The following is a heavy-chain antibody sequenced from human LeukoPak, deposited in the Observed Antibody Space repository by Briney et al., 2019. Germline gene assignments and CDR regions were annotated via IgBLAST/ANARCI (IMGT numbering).Heavy chain of an antibody. CDR3: ASQYSSSWYNWFDP. CDR2: IYYSGST. CDR1: GGSTSSSSYY. Sequence: SETLSLTCTVSGGSTSSSSYYWGWIRQPPGKGLEWIGSIYYSGSTYYNPSLKSRVTISVDTSKNQFSLKLSSVTAADTAVYYCASQYSSSWYNWFDPWGQGTLVTVSS. D-gene: IGHD6-13*01. J-gene: IGHJ5*02. V-gene: IGHV4-39*01.